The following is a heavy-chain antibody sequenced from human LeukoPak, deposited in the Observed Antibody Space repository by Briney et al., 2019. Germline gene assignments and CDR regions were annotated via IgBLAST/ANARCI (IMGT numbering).Heavy chain of an antibody. CDR2: TYYRSKWHY. D-gene: IGHD1-1*01. V-gene: IGHV6-1*01. CDR1: RDRVSSNSAA. CDR3: ARQSSTDYYYYGLDV. Sequence: ASQTLSLTCAISRDRVSSNSAAWNWIRQSPSRGLEWLGRTYYRSKWHYDYAESVKRRITVNPDTSKNQFSLQLNSVTPEDTAVYYCARQSSTDYYYYGLDVWGQGTTVAVSS. J-gene: IGHJ6*02.